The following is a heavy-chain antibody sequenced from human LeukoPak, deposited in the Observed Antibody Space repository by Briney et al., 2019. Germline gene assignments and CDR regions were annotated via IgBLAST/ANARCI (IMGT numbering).Heavy chain of an antibody. CDR2: ISSSSSTI. Sequence: GGSLRLSCAASGFTFSTYSIDWVRQAPGKGLEWTSYISSSSSTIAFADSVKGRFTISRDNARNSVYLQMNSLRAEDTAVYYCARVHTSSYAADLWGQGTLVTVSS. D-gene: IGHD3-22*01. CDR1: GFTFSTYS. J-gene: IGHJ5*02. CDR3: ARVHTSSYAADL. V-gene: IGHV3-48*04.